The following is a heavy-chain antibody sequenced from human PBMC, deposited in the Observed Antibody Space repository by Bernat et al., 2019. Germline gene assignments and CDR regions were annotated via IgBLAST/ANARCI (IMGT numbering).Heavy chain of an antibody. Sequence: EVQLVESGGGLVQPGGSLRLSCAASGFTFSSYTMSWVRQAPGKGLEYVSGISGSGGSPSYADSVKGRFTISRDNSKNTLYLQMNSLRAEDTAVYYCAKDRTTVPPRSFDYWGQGTLVTVSS. CDR2: ISGSGGSP. D-gene: IGHD4-17*01. CDR1: GFTFSSYT. V-gene: IGHV3-23*04. CDR3: AKDRTTVPPRSFDY. J-gene: IGHJ4*02.